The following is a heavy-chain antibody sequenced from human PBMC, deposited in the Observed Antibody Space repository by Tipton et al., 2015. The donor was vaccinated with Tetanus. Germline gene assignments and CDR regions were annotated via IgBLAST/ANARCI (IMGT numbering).Heavy chain of an antibody. CDR3: ARREYCSSTSCYSGDDY. CDR1: GGSISSSSYY. CDR2: IYYSGST. V-gene: IGHV4-39*01. Sequence: TLSLTCTVSGGSISSSSYYWGWIRQPPGKGLEWIGSIYYSGSTYYNPSLKSRVTISVDTSKNQFSLKLSSVTAADTAVYYCARREYCSSTSCYSGDDYWGQGTLVTVSS. D-gene: IGHD2-2*01. J-gene: IGHJ4*02.